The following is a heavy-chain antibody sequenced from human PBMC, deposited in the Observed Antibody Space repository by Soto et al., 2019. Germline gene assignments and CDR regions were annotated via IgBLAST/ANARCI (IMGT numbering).Heavy chain of an antibody. J-gene: IGHJ4*02. V-gene: IGHV3-23*01. CDR3: AKEDTSSGSLDY. D-gene: IGHD6-19*01. Sequence: GGSLRLSCVASGFTFRTSAMNWVRQAPGKGLEWVSGISDSGATTYYADSVRGRFTISRDNSKNTLYLQMKSLRAEDSASYYCAKEDTSSGSLDYWGQGALVTVSS. CDR2: ISDSGATT. CDR1: GFTFRTSA.